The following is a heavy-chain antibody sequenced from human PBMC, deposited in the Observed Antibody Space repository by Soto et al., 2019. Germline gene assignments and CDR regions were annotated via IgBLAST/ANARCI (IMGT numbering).Heavy chain of an antibody. CDR2: ISWNSGSI. D-gene: IGHD3-3*01. CDR1: GFTFDDYA. J-gene: IGHJ4*02. CDR3: AKDRGYDFWSGYYPFDY. V-gene: IGHV3-9*01. Sequence: DVQLVESGGGLVQPGRSLRLSCAASGFTFDDYAMHWVRQAPGKGLEWVSGISWNSGSIGYADSVKGRFTISRDNAKNSLYLQMNSLRAEDTALYYCAKDRGYDFWSGYYPFDYWGQGTLVTVSS.